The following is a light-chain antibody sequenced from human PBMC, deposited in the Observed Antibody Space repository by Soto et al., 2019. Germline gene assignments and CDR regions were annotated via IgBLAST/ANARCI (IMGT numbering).Light chain of an antibody. J-gene: IGKJ5*01. CDR1: QTVSRY. CDR3: QQRSNWPIT. CDR2: DAS. Sequence: EIVLTQSPATLSLSPGERATLSCRASQTVSRYLAWYQQKPGQAPRLLIYDASNRATGIPARFSGSGSGTDLTLTISSLEPEDFAVYYCQQRSNWPITFGQGTRLEIK. V-gene: IGKV3-11*01.